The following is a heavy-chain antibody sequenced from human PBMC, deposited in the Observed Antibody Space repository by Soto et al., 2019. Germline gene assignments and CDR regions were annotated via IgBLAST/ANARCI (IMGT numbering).Heavy chain of an antibody. D-gene: IGHD3-16*01. Sequence: ASVKVSCKASGYTFTDHYLLWVRPAPGQGLAGMGWMHPNNGATNFAQKFHGRVTITSDTSISTDYLAIPKLTSDDTAVYFCALASRLSGGHRASEFWGQGTLVTVSS. V-gene: IGHV1-2*02. CDR3: ALASRLSGGHRASEF. CDR2: MHPNNGAT. J-gene: IGHJ1*01. CDR1: GYTFTDHY.